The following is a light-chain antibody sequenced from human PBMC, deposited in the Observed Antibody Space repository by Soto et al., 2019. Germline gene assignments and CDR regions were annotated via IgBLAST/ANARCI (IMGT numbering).Light chain of an antibody. Sequence: QPVLTQPPSASGTPGQRVTISCSGSGSNIGSNTVDWYQQLPGTAPKLLINSNNQRPSGVPDRFSGSKSGTSVSLAISGLQSEDEADYYCAAWDDSLNGRLFGTGTKVTVL. CDR1: GSNIGSNT. CDR2: SNN. CDR3: AAWDDSLNGRL. V-gene: IGLV1-44*01. J-gene: IGLJ1*01.